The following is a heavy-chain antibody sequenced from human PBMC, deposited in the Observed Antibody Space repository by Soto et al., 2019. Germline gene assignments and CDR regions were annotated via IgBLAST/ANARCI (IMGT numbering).Heavy chain of an antibody. Sequence: QITLKESGPTLVKPTQTLTLTGTFSGFSLSSGGAGVGWIRQPPGKGLEWLALIYWNDDKRYSPSLKSRLTITKDTSKNQVVLLMTNMDPVDTATYYCAHRGYGNYPRDNWFDPWGQGTLVTVSS. D-gene: IGHD4-17*01. CDR3: AHRGYGNYPRDNWFDP. CDR2: IYWNDDK. J-gene: IGHJ5*02. CDR1: GFSLSSGGAG. V-gene: IGHV2-5*01.